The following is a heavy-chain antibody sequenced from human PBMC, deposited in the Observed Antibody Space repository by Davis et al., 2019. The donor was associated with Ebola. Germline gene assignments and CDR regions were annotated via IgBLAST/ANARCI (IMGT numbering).Heavy chain of an antibody. CDR2: ISSYGNSI. V-gene: IGHV3-64D*08. D-gene: IGHD3-22*01. Sequence: GESLKISCSASGFTFSTYPMRWVRQAPGRGPEYVSAISSYGNSIFYADSVKGRFTISRDNSKNTLYLQMSSLRVEDTAVYYCVKVSRYHNDNSGNFDFDHWGQGTLVTVSS. CDR1: GFTFSTYP. J-gene: IGHJ4*02. CDR3: VKVSRYHNDNSGNFDFDH.